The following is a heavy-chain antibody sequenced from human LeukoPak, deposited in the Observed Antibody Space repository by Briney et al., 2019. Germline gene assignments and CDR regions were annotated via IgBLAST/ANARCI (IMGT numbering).Heavy chain of an antibody. J-gene: IGHJ5*02. CDR3: ARAVGTMIWKAWFDP. CDR2: INHSGST. V-gene: IGHV4-34*01. D-gene: IGHD1-26*01. Sequence: PSETLSLTCAVYGGSFSGYYWSWIRQPPGKGLEWIGEINHSGSTNYNPSLKSRVTISVDTSKNQFSLKLSSVTAADTAVYFCARAVGTMIWKAWFDPWGQGTLVTVSS. CDR1: GGSFSGYY.